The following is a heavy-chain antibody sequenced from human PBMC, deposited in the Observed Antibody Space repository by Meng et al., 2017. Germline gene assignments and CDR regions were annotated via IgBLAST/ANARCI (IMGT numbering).Heavy chain of an antibody. CDR3: ARERLDYYDSSGYYLGGFDY. J-gene: IGHJ4*02. CDR1: GGTLRSNA. Sequence: QWVWLGVEVKTPGSSAKVSFKASGGTLRSNAISWVRQAPGQGLEWMGGIIPIFGTANYAQKFQGRVTITADESTSTAYMELSSLRSEDTAVYYCARERLDYYDSSGYYLGGFDYWGQGTLVTVSS. D-gene: IGHD3-22*01. CDR2: IIPIFGTA. V-gene: IGHV1-69*12.